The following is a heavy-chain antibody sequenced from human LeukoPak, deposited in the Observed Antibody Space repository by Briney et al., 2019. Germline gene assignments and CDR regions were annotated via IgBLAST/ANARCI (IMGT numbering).Heavy chain of an antibody. D-gene: IGHD2-15*01. CDR3: ARALGYCSGGSCTRGYNWFDP. CDR1: GGSISSSDYY. J-gene: IGHJ5*02. Sequence: SETLSLTCTVSGGSISSSDYYWGWIRQPPGKGLEWIGRIYYGGSTYYNPSLKSRVTISVDTSMNQFSLNLSFVTTADTAVYYCARALGYCSGGSCTRGYNWFDPWGQGTLVTVPS. CDR2: IYYGGST. V-gene: IGHV4-39*01.